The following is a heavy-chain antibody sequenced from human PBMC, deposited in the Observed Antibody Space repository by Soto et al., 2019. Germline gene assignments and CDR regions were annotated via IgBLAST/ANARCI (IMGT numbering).Heavy chain of an antibody. CDR2: IIPIFGTA. V-gene: IGHV1-69*13. J-gene: IGHJ4*02. CDR3: ARGYRGYDTQAFDY. CDR1: GGTFSSYA. D-gene: IGHD5-12*01. Sequence: SVKVSCKASGGTFSSYAISWVRQAPGQGLEWMGGIIPIFGTANYAQKFQGRVTITADESTSTAYMELSSLRSEDTAVYYCARGYRGYDTQAFDYWGQGTLVTVSS.